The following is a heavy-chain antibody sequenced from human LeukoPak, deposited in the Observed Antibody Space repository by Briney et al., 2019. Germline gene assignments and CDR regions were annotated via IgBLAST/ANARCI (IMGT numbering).Heavy chain of an antibody. CDR1: GFTFTAHA. V-gene: IGHV3-64*02. D-gene: IGHD2-15*01. CDR2: ISTNGDTT. J-gene: IGHJ6*02. Sequence: GGSLRLSCAASGFTFTAHAMHWVRQAPGKGLEYVSTISTNGDTTYYADSVKGRFTISRDNSKNTLYLQMGSLRAEDMAVYYCARGCGVSSYDAMDVWGRGTTVTVSS. CDR3: ARGCGVSSYDAMDV.